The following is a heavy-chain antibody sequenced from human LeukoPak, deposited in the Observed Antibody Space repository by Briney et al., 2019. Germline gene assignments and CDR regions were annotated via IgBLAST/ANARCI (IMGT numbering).Heavy chain of an antibody. CDR1: GFTFSTYS. CDR3: ARRVMGARDAFDI. CDR2: ISSSSSYI. J-gene: IGHJ3*02. D-gene: IGHD1-26*01. V-gene: IGHV3-21*01. Sequence: GGSLRLSCAASGFTFSTYSTNWVRQAPGRGLEWVSSISSSSSYIYYADSVKGRFTISRDNAKNSLYLQMNSLRAEDTAVYYCARRVMGARDAFDIWGQGTMVTVSS.